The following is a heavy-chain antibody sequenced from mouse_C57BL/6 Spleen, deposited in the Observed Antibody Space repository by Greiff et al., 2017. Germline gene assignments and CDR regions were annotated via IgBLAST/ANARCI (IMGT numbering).Heavy chain of an antibody. Sequence: QVQLQQPGAELVKPGASVKMSCKASGYTFTGYWITWVKQRPGQGLEWIGDIYPGSGSPTYNEQFKSKATLTVDTSSSTAYMQLRSLTAEDSAVDYCARRGSADYDYGYAMDYWGQGTSGTVSS. CDR3: ARRGSADYDYGYAMDY. CDR2: IYPGSGSP. D-gene: IGHD2-4*01. J-gene: IGHJ4*01. CDR1: GYTFTGYW. V-gene: IGHV1-55*01.